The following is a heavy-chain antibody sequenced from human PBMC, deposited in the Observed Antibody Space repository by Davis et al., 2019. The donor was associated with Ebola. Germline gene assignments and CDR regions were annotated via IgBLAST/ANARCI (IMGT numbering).Heavy chain of an antibody. J-gene: IGHJ4*02. CDR2: ISGSGGGT. CDR3: AKSFSGYDSFDY. Sequence: GESLKISCAASGFTFSSYAMSWVRQAPGKGLEWVSAISGSGGGTYYADSVKGRFTISRDNSKNTLYLQMNSLRAEDTAVYYCAKSFSGYDSFDYWGQGTLVTVSS. CDR1: GFTFSSYA. D-gene: IGHD5-12*01. V-gene: IGHV3-23*01.